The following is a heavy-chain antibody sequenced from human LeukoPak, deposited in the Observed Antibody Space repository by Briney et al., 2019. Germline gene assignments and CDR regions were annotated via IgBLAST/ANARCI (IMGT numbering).Heavy chain of an antibody. CDR3: ATNPAHCSSTSCSY. CDR2: IIPILGIA. J-gene: IGHJ4*02. Sequence: SVKVSCKASGGTFSSYAISWVRQAPGQGLEWMGRIIPILGIANYAQKFQGRVTITADKSTSTAYMELSSLRSEDTAAYYCATNPAHCSSTSCSYWGQGTLVTVSS. CDR1: GGTFSSYA. V-gene: IGHV1-69*04. D-gene: IGHD2-2*01.